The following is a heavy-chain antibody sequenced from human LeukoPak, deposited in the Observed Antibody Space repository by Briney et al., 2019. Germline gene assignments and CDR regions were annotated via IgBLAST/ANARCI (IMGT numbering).Heavy chain of an antibody. V-gene: IGHV4-61*01. CDR1: GGSVSSGSYY. Sequence: SETLSLTCTVSGGSVSSGSYYWSWIRQPPGKGLEWIVYIYYSGSTNYNPSLKSRVTISVDTSKNQFSLKLSSVTAADTAVYYCARVWGVYSMFLPQYYFDYWGQGTLVTVSS. J-gene: IGHJ4*02. CDR3: ARVWGVYSMFLPQYYFDY. D-gene: IGHD3-16*01. CDR2: IYYSGST.